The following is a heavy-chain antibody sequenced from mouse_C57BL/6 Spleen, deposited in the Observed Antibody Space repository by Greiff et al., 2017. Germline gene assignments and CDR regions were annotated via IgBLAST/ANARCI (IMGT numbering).Heavy chain of an antibody. CDR2: ISSGGDYI. J-gene: IGHJ4*01. CDR1: GFTFSSYA. V-gene: IGHV5-9-1*02. CDR3: TRDSYYGSRSAMDY. D-gene: IGHD1-1*01. Sequence: EVKLMESGEGLVKPGGSLKLSCAASGFTFSSYAMSWVRQTPEKRLEWVAYISSGGDYIYYADTVKGRFTISRDNARNTLYLQMSSLKSEDTAMYYCTRDSYYGSRSAMDYWGQGTSVTVSS.